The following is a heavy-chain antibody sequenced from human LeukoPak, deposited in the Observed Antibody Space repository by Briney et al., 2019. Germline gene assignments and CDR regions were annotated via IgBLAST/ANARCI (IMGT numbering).Heavy chain of an antibody. V-gene: IGHV1-46*01. CDR3: ARGGIVVVIRHGYDY. CDR1: GYTFTSYY. Sequence: ASVKVSCKASGYTFTSYYMHWVRQAPGQGLEWMGIINPSGGSTRYAQKFQGRVTMTRDTSTSTVYMELSSLSSEDPAVYYCARGGIVVVIRHGYDYWGQGTLVTVSS. J-gene: IGHJ4*02. D-gene: IGHD3-22*01. CDR2: INPSGGST.